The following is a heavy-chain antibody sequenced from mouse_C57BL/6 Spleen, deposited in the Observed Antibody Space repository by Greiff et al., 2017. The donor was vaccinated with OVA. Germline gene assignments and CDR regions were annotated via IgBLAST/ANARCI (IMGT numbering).Heavy chain of an antibody. CDR1: GFTFTDSY. J-gene: IGHJ2*01. V-gene: IGHV7-3*01. CDR2: IRNKANGYKT. Sequence: EVKLVESGGGLVQPGGSLSLSCAASGFTFTDSYMSWVRQPPGKALEWLGFIRNKANGYKTEYSASVKGRFTISRDNSQSILYLQMNALRAEDSSTYYCARYDYDGYYFDYWGQGTTLTVSS. CDR3: ARYDYDGYYFDY. D-gene: IGHD2-4*01.